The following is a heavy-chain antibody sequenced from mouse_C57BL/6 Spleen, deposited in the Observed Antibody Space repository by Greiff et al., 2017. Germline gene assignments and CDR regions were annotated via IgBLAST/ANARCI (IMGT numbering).Heavy chain of an antibody. D-gene: IGHD1-1*01. CDR1: GYTFPSYW. Sequence: VQLQQPGAELVMPGASVKLSCKASGYTFPSYWMHWVKQRPGQGLEWIGEIDPSDSYTYYYQSFIVKPTLTVYKSSSTAYMQLSSLTSGDSAVYYCARSPPTAMDDWGQGTSGTVSS. J-gene: IGHJ4*01. CDR2: IDPSDSYT. CDR3: ARSPPTAMDD. V-gene: IGHV1-69*01.